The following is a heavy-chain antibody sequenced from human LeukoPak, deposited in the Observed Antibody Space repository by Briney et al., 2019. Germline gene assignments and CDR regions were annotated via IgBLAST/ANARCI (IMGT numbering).Heavy chain of an antibody. CDR3: ARGRYRYSSSPPLQGAFDI. CDR1: GGSISSSNW. Sequence: PSETLSLTCAVSGGSISSSNWWSWVRQPPGKGLEWIGEIYHSGSTNYNPSLKSRVTISVDTSKNQFSLKLSSVTAADTAVYYCARGRYRYSSSPPLQGAFDIWGQGTMVTVSS. V-gene: IGHV4-4*02. CDR2: IYHSGST. J-gene: IGHJ3*02. D-gene: IGHD6-6*01.